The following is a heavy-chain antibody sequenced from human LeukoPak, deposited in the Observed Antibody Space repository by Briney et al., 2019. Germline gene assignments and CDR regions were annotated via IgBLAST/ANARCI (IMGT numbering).Heavy chain of an antibody. V-gene: IGHV1-69*13. D-gene: IGHD2-15*01. CDR1: GGTFSSFP. Sequence: APVKVSCKASGGTFSSFPIGWVRQAPGQGLEWMGQVIAIFGDTKYAQKFQGRLTITADESSSTAYMELRSLRSEDTAMYYCARFPNVVAPSIGAIDIWGQGTMVIVSS. J-gene: IGHJ3*02. CDR2: VIAIFGDT. CDR3: ARFPNVVAPSIGAIDI.